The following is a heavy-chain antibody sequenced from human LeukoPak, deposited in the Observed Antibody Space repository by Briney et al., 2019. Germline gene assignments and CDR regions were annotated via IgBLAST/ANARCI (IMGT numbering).Heavy chain of an antibody. V-gene: IGHV4-34*01. J-gene: IGHJ6*02. CDR1: GGSFSGYY. D-gene: IGHD6-19*01. Sequence: SETPSLTCAVYGGSFSGYYWSWIRQPPGKGLEWIGEINHSGSTNYNPSLKSRVTISVDTSKNQFSLKLSSVTAADTAVYYCARGNVAVAGTGSAYYYYGMDVWGQGTTVTVSS. CDR2: INHSGST. CDR3: ARGNVAVAGTGSAYYYYGMDV.